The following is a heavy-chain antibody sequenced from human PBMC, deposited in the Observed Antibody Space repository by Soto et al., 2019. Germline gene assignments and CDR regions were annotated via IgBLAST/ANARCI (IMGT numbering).Heavy chain of an antibody. V-gene: IGHV1-8*01. Sequence: ASVKVSCKASGYTFTSYDINWVRQATGQGLEWMGWMNPNNGNTDYAQKFQGRVTITRDTSMSTAYMELSSLRSEDTAVYYCARDLSNNYYYMDVWGKGTTVTVSS. CDR3: ARDLSNNYYYMDV. J-gene: IGHJ6*03. CDR2: MNPNNGNT. CDR1: GYTFTSYD.